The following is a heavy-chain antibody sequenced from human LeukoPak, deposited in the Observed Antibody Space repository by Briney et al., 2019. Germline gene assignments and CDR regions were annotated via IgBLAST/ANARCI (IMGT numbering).Heavy chain of an antibody. Sequence: SETLSLTCAVYGGSFSGYYWSWIRQPPGKGLEWVGYIYYSGSTYYNPSLKSRVTISVDTSKNQFSLKLSSVTAADTAVYYCALGGYVLGRYAFDIWGQGTMVTVSS. CDR1: GGSFSGYY. J-gene: IGHJ3*02. CDR2: IYYSGST. CDR3: ALGGYVLGRYAFDI. V-gene: IGHV4-59*06. D-gene: IGHD3-16*01.